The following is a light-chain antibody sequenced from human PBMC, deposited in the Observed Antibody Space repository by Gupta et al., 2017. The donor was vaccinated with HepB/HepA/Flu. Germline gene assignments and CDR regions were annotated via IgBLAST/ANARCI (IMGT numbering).Light chain of an antibody. CDR2: AAS. Sequence: AIRMTQSPSSFSASTGDRVTLTCRASQGISSYLAWYQQKPGKAPKLLIYAASTLQSGVPSRFSGSGSGTDFTLTISCLQSEDFATYYCQQYHSYPRTFGQGTKVEIK. J-gene: IGKJ1*01. CDR3: QQYHSYPRT. CDR1: QGISSY. V-gene: IGKV1-8*01.